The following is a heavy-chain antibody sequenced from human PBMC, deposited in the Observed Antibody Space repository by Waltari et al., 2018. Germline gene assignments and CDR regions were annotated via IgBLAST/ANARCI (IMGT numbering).Heavy chain of an antibody. CDR3: ARDPRPVDFWSGYRGGFFDY. D-gene: IGHD3-3*01. CDR1: GYTFTSYA. J-gene: IGHJ4*02. Sequence: QVQLVQSGSELKKPGASVKVSCKASGYTFTSYAMNWVRQAPGQGLEWMGWINTNTGNPTYAQGFTGRFVFSLDTSVSTAYLQISSLEAEDTAVYYCARDPRPVDFWSGYRGGFFDYWGQGTLVTVSS. V-gene: IGHV7-4-1*02. CDR2: INTNTGNP.